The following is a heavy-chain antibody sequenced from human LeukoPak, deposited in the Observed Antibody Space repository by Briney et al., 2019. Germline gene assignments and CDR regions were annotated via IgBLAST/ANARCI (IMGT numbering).Heavy chain of an antibody. CDR3: ARQVGTTSRRWFDP. Sequence: PSETLSLTCTVSGGSIRNSSYYWGWIRQPPGKGLEWIGTIYYSGSTYYNRSLKSRLIISVDTSTNQLSLKLNSVTAADTAVYYCARQVGTTSRRWFDPWGQGTLVSVSS. CDR2: IYYSGST. CDR1: GGSIRNSSYY. D-gene: IGHD1-7*01. V-gene: IGHV4-39*01. J-gene: IGHJ5*02.